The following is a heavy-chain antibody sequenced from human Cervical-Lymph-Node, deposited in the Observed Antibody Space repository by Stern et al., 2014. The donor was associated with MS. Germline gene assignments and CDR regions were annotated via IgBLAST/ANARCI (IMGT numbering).Heavy chain of an antibody. CDR3: ARDAWPAASGPLIDY. V-gene: IGHV3-74*03. Sequence: EVQLVESGGGLVQPGGSLRLSCAASGFTFSSHWMHWVRPAPGKGLVWVSRISGDGSSTKYADSVKGRFTISRDNAKSTLYLQMNSLRAEDSAVYYCARDAWPAASGPLIDYWGRGTLVTVSS. D-gene: IGHD6-13*01. CDR2: ISGDGSST. CDR1: GFTFSSHW. J-gene: IGHJ4*02.